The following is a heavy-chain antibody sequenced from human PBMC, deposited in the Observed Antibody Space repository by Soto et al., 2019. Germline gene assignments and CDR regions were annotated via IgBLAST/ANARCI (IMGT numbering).Heavy chain of an antibody. J-gene: IGHJ4*02. CDR2: IYPDNSDT. Sequence: GESLKISCRGSGYSFTNYWIGWVRQMPGKGLEWLGIIYPDNSDTKYSPSFQGQVTISADKSISTAYLQWSSLKASDSALYYCGRQSRSYSYFKNWGEGTLVTVS. V-gene: IGHV5-51*01. CDR1: GYSFTNYW. CDR3: GRQSRSYSYFKN. D-gene: IGHD3-10*01.